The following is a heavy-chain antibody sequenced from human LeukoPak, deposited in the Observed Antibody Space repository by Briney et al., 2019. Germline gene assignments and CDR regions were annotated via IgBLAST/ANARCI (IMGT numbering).Heavy chain of an antibody. Sequence: ASVKVSCKASGYTFTSYGISWVRQAPGQGLEWMGWISAYNGNTNYAQKLQGRVTMTTDTSTSTAYMELRSLRSDDTAVYYCARDGGGPPMVITPSDVGFDIWGQGTMVTVSS. CDR2: ISAYNGNT. D-gene: IGHD3-22*01. V-gene: IGHV1-18*01. CDR3: ARDGGGPPMVITPSDVGFDI. J-gene: IGHJ3*02. CDR1: GYTFTSYG.